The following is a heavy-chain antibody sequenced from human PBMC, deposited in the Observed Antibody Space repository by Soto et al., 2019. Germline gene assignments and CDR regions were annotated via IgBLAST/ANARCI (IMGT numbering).Heavy chain of an antibody. Sequence: PSETLSRTCPVSGGSITSYYWSWIRRPPGKGLEWIGYIYYSGSTNYNPSLKSRVTISVDTSKNQFSLKLSSVTAADTAVYYCARDQSNYYDSSGQNAFDIWGQGSMVTITS. CDR1: GGSITSYY. CDR2: IYYSGST. D-gene: IGHD3-22*01. J-gene: IGHJ3*02. CDR3: ARDQSNYYDSSGQNAFDI. V-gene: IGHV4-59*01.